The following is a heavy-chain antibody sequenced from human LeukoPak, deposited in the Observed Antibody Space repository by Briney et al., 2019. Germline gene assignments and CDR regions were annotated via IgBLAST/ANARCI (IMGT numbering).Heavy chain of an antibody. CDR1: GLSFSSYG. V-gene: IGHV3-30*02. CDR3: ARDPTSSWETAFDI. J-gene: IGHJ3*02. D-gene: IGHD1-26*01. Sequence: PGGSLRLSCAASGLSFSSYGIHWVRQAPGKGLEWVAFIRSDGSNKYYADSVKGRFTISRDNSKNTLYLQMNSLRAEDTAVYYCARDPTSSWETAFDIWGQGTMVTVSS. CDR2: IRSDGSNK.